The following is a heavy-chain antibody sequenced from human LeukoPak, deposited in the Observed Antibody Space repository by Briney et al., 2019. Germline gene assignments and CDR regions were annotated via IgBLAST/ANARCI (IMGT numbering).Heavy chain of an antibody. CDR2: IRYDGRNK. Sequence: PGGSLRLSCEASGFTFSSYGMDWVRQAPGKGLEWVAFIRYDGRNKYYADSVKGRFTISRDNSRNTLYLQMNSLRAEDTAVYYCTKDAYSNWYLSYFDYWGQGTLVTVSS. CDR3: TKDAYSNWYLSYFDY. D-gene: IGHD6-13*01. J-gene: IGHJ4*02. V-gene: IGHV3-30*02. CDR1: GFTFSSYG.